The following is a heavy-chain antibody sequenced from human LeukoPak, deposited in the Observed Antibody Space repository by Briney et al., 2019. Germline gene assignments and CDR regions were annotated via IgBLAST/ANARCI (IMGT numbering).Heavy chain of an antibody. CDR1: GYTFTSYG. CDR2: ISAYNGNT. V-gene: IGHV1-18*01. Sequence: ASVKVSCKASGYTFTSYGISWVRQAPGQGREWMGWISAYNGNTNYAQKLQGRVTMTTDTSTSTAYMELRSLRSDDTAVYYCARVISGSYYGDDFDYWGQGTLVTVSS. J-gene: IGHJ4*02. CDR3: ARVISGSYYGDDFDY. D-gene: IGHD1-26*01.